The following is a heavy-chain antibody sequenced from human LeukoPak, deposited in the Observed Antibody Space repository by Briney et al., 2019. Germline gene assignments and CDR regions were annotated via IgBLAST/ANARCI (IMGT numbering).Heavy chain of an antibody. J-gene: IGHJ5*02. V-gene: IGHV1-18*01. CDR3: ARDRGLDHLLRYFDWLLESNWFDP. Sequence: SVKVSCKASGYTFTSYGISWVRQAPGQGLEWMGWISAYNGNTNYAQKLQGRVTMTTDTSTSTAYMELRSLRSDDTAVYYCARDRGLDHLLRYFDWLLESNWFDPWGQGTLVTVSS. CDR2: ISAYNGNT. D-gene: IGHD3-9*01. CDR1: GYTFTSYG.